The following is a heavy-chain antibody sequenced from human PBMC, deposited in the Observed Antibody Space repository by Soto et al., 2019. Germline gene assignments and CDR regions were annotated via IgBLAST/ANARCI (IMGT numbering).Heavy chain of an antibody. CDR2: ISWNSVTI. D-gene: IGHD1-26*01. V-gene: IGHV3-9*01. CDR1: GFTFDDYA. J-gene: IGHJ6*02. CDR3: AKERKGGAYYFYGMDV. Sequence: EVQLVESGGGLVQPGRSLRLSCAASGFTFDDYAMHWVRQAPGKGLEWVSGISWNSVTINYADSVKGRFTISRDNAQNSLYLQITSLKAGDTALYCCAKERKGGAYYFYGMDVWGQGTTVTVSS.